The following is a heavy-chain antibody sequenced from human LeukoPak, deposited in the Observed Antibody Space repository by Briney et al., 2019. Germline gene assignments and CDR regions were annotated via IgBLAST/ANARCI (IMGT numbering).Heavy chain of an antibody. J-gene: IGHJ5*02. D-gene: IGHD3-10*01. V-gene: IGHV4-34*01. CDR3: ARGRLGSGSYWKWFDP. CDR2: INHSGST. CDR1: GGSFSGYY. Sequence: SETLSLTCAVYGGSFSGYYWSWICQPPGKGLEWIGEINHSGSTNYNPSLKSRVTISVDTSKNQFSLKLSSVTAADTAVYYCARGRLGSGSYWKWFDPWGQGTLVTVSS.